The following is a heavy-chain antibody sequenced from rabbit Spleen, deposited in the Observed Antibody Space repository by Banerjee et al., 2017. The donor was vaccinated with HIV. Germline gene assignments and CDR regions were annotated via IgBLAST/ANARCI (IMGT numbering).Heavy chain of an antibody. V-gene: IGHV1S7*01. D-gene: IGHD4-1*01. Sequence: HLKESGGGLVQPGGSLKLSCTASGFTLSSYYMNWVRQAPGKGLEWIGYIDPVFGITYYASWVNGRFSISRENAQNTVFLQMTSLTAADTATYFCARDLDGVIGWNFGWWGQGTLVTVS. CDR1: GFTLSSYY. CDR2: IDPVFGIT. J-gene: IGHJ3*01. CDR3: ARDLDGVIGWNFGW.